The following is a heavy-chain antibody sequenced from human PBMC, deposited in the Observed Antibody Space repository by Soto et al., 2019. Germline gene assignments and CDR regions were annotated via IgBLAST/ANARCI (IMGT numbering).Heavy chain of an antibody. D-gene: IGHD3-10*01. V-gene: IGHV3-23*01. Sequence: EVQLLESGGGLVQPGGSLRLSCAASGFTFSNYAMRWVRQAPGQGPEWISFISSSGNGTYYADSVKGRFTVSRDNSKNTLYVQMNNLRAEDPAIYYCAKRFFGSGSPPGAFDVWGQGTMVTVS. CDR2: ISSSGNGT. CDR1: GFTFSNYA. CDR3: AKRFFGSGSPPGAFDV. J-gene: IGHJ3*01.